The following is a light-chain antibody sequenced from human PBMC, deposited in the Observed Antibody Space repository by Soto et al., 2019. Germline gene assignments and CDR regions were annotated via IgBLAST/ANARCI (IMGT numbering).Light chain of an antibody. Sequence: EIVMTQSPGTLSVSAGESATLXXRAXQSVRTNVAWYQQRPGQAPRLLIXXASSRATGVPARFGGSGSGTEFTLTISSLQSEDFAVYYCQQYTNWPPGALTFGGGTKVDIK. CDR2: XAS. V-gene: IGKV3-15*01. CDR1: QSVRTN. J-gene: IGKJ4*01. CDR3: QQYTNWPPGALT.